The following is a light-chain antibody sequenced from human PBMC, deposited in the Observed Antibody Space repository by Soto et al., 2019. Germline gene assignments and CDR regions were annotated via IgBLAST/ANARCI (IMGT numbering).Light chain of an antibody. CDR1: SSNFGSYKL. Sequence: QSVLTQPASVSGSPGQSITISCTGTSSNFGSYKLVSWYQQHPGKAPKLMIFEVNKRPSGVSNRFSGSKSGNTASLTISGLKVEDEADYYCSLYTSENTYVFGTGTKVTVL. J-gene: IGLJ1*01. CDR3: SLYTSENTYV. V-gene: IGLV2-14*02. CDR2: EVN.